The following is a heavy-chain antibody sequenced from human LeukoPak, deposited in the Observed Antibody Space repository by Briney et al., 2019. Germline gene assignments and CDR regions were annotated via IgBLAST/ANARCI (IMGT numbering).Heavy chain of an antibody. CDR2: INPNSGNT. CDR3: ARWRASSGEDNFDY. D-gene: IGHD3-22*01. J-gene: IGHJ4*02. CDR1: GYTFTRYD. Sequence: ASVRVSFKASGYTFTRYDINCGRQAPGQGREWRGWINPNSGNTGYAQKFQGRVTITRNTSISTAYTELSSLRSQDPAVYYCARWRASSGEDNFDYWGQGTLVTVSS. V-gene: IGHV1-8*01.